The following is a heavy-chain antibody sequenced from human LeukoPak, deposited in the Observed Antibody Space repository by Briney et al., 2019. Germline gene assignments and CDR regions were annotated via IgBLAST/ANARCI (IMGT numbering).Heavy chain of an antibody. Sequence: PSETLSLTCTVSGGSISSSSYYWGWIRQPPGKGLEWIGSIYYSGSTYYNPSLKSRVTISVDTSKNQFSLKLSSVTAADTAVYYCARHQVSLYDILTGYDYWGQGTLVIVSS. D-gene: IGHD3-9*01. CDR1: GGSISSSSYY. V-gene: IGHV4-39*01. CDR3: ARHQVSLYDILTGYDY. CDR2: IYYSGST. J-gene: IGHJ4*02.